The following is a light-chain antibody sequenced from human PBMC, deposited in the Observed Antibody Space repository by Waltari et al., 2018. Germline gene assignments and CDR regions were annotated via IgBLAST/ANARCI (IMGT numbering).Light chain of an antibody. CDR1: QGISSY. Sequence: AIRMTQSPSSFSASTGDRVTIPCRASQGISSYLAWYKQKPGKAPKVLIYAASTLQSGVPSRFSGSGSGTDFTLTISCLQSEDFAIYYCQQYYSYPLTFGGGTRVEIK. CDR3: QQYYSYPLT. V-gene: IGKV1-8*01. CDR2: AAS. J-gene: IGKJ4*01.